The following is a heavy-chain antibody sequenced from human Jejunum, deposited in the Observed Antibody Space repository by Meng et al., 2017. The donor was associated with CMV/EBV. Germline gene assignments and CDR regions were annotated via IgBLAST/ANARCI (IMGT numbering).Heavy chain of an antibody. CDR2: ISGNSGNA. D-gene: IGHD1-7*01. J-gene: IGHJ4*02. V-gene: IGHV3-9*01. CDR1: FYKYA. CDR3: AKAPSGGWNYFFYFDI. Sequence: FYKYAMHWVRQVPGKGLEWVSGISGNSGNAGYADSVKGRFTISRDNAKNSLYLEMNSLRPDDTALYYCAKAPSGGWNYFFYFDIWGQGTLVTVSS.